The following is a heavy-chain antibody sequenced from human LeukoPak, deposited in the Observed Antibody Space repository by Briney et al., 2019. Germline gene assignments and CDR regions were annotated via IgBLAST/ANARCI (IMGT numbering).Heavy chain of an antibody. CDR2: IIPIFGTA. CDR1: GGTFSSYA. D-gene: IGHD2-2*01. Sequence: SVKVSCKASGGTFSSYAISWVRQAPGQGLEWMGGIIPIFGTANYAQKFQGRVTITADESTSTAYMELSSLRSEDTAVYYCARSRRQAGSTSCYHPWGQGTLVTVSS. J-gene: IGHJ5*02. V-gene: IGHV1-69*01. CDR3: ARSRRQAGSTSCYHP.